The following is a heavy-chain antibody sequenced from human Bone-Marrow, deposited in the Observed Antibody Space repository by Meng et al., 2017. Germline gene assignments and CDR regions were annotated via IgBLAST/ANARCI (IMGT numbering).Heavy chain of an antibody. J-gene: IGHJ5*02. D-gene: IGHD2-15*01. Sequence: ASVKVSCKASGYTFTSYGISWVRQAPGQGLEWMGWINAKNGNTDYAQKLQGRVTMTTDTSTSTAYLELRSLRSDDTAVYYCARDAAPEYCSGGSCYFGWLDPWGQGTLVTVSS. CDR3: ARDAAPEYCSGGSCYFGWLDP. V-gene: IGHV1-18*01. CDR1: GYTFTSYG. CDR2: INAKNGNT.